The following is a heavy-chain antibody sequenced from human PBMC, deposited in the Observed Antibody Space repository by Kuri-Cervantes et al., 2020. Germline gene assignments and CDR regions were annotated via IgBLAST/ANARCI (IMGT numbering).Heavy chain of an antibody. CDR2: ISYGGSNK. J-gene: IGHJ6*02. Sequence: GESLKISCAASGFTFSSYAMHWVRQAPGKGLEWVAVISYGGSNKYYADSVKGRFTISRDNSKNTLYLQMNSLRAEDTAVYYCARERPYYYYGMDVWGQGTTVTVSS. CDR3: ARERPYYYYGMDV. V-gene: IGHV3-30-3*01. CDR1: GFTFSSYA.